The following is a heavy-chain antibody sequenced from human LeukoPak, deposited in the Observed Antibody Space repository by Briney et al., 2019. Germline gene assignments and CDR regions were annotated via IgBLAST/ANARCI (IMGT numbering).Heavy chain of an antibody. D-gene: IGHD2-15*01. V-gene: IGHV6-1*01. CDR3: ARGDCSSGICYSDSAFDI. CDR2: TFYRSKWYN. Sequence: SQTLSLTCAISGDSVSSNSSAWNWIRQPPSRGLEWLGRTFYRSKWYNDYTSSVKSRITIKPDTSKNQFSLQLKSVTPEDTAVYYCARGDCSSGICYSDSAFDIWGQGTMATVSS. J-gene: IGHJ3*02. CDR1: GDSVSSNSSA.